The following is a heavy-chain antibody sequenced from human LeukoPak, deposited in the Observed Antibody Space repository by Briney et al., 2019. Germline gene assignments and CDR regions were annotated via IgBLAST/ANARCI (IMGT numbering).Heavy chain of an antibody. J-gene: IGHJ6*02. V-gene: IGHV3-23*01. Sequence: GGSLRLSCAASGFTFSSYAMSWVRQAPGKGLEWVSAISGSGGSTYYADSVKGRFTISRDNSKNTLYPQMNSLRAEDTAVYYCAKDRYYYDSSGYYEYGMDVWGQGTTVTVSS. D-gene: IGHD3-22*01. CDR2: ISGSGGST. CDR3: AKDRYYYDSSGYYEYGMDV. CDR1: GFTFSSYA.